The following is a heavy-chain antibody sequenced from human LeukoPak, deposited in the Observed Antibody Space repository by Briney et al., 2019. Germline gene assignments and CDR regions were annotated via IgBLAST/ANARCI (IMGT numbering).Heavy chain of an antibody. CDR1: GFTFSSYG. J-gene: IGHJ6*02. CDR3: AKDFKYGDYVVGMDV. D-gene: IGHD4-17*01. Sequence: GGTLRLSCAASGFTFSSYGMHWVRQAPGKGLEWVAFIRYDGSNKYYADSVKGRFTISRDNSKNTLYLHMNSLRAEDTAVYYCAKDFKYGDYVVGMDVWGQGTTVTVSS. V-gene: IGHV3-30*02. CDR2: IRYDGSNK.